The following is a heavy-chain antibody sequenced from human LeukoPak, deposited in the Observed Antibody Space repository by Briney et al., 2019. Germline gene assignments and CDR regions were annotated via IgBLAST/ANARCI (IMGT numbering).Heavy chain of an antibody. CDR3: ARGLVRGVSSFDY. CDR2: IYYSGST. Sequence: GSLRLSCAASGFTFSSYAMSWIRQPPGKGLEWIGYIYYSGSTNYNPSLKSRVTISVDTSKNQFSLKLSSVTAADTAVYYCARGLVRGVSSFDYWGQGTLVTVSS. V-gene: IGHV4-59*01. CDR1: GFTFSSYA. J-gene: IGHJ4*02. D-gene: IGHD3-10*01.